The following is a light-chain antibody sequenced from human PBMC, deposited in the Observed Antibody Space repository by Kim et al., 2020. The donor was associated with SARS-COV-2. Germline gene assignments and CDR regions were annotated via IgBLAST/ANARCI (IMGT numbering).Light chain of an antibody. CDR3: QHYDNWPPFT. V-gene: IGKV3-15*01. Sequence: SPGERATRSCRASQSVGYSLAWYQQKPGQAPRLLIYAASTRATGIPARFSGSGSGTEFTLSISSLQSEDFAVYYCQHYDNWPPFTFGPGTKVDIK. CDR1: QSVGYS. J-gene: IGKJ3*01. CDR2: AAS.